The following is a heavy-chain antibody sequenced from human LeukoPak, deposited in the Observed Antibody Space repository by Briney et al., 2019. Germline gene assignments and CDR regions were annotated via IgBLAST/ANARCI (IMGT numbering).Heavy chain of an antibody. Sequence: SQTLSLTCAISGDSVSSNSAAWNWIRQSPSRGLEWLGRTYYRSNWYNDYELSVKSRISINPDTSKNQFSLQLKSVTPEDTAVYYCARDPGGNSYGYFDYWGQGTLVTVSS. D-gene: IGHD4-23*01. CDR2: TYYRSNWYN. CDR3: ARDPGGNSYGYFDY. CDR1: GDSVSSNSAA. J-gene: IGHJ4*02. V-gene: IGHV6-1*01.